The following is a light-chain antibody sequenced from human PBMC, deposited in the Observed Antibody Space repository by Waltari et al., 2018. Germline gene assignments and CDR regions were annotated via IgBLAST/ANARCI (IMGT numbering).Light chain of an antibody. J-gene: IGLJ3*02. CDR3: CSYVGGTSWV. Sequence: QSALTQPAPVSGSPGQSIRLSCTGSSSDFRNFLPLSWYQQHPGKAPKVIIYEGNKRPSGLSDRFSGSKSGNTASLTISGLQPDDEADYYCCSYVGGTSWVFGGGTKLTVL. V-gene: IGLV2-23*01. CDR1: SSDFRNFLP. CDR2: EGN.